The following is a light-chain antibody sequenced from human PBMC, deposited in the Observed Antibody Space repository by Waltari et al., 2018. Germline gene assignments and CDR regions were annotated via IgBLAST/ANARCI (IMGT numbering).Light chain of an antibody. CDR1: SNDVGYNNY. J-gene: IGLJ2*01. CDR2: DVS. V-gene: IGLV2-14*03. Sequence: QSALTQPASVSGSPGQSITISCTGTSNDVGYNNYVCWYQQHPGKAPKLMIYDVSKRPSWIADRFSGSRSGNTASLTISGLQADDEADYYCSSYTSSSTLLFGGGTKVTVL. CDR3: SSYTSSSTLL.